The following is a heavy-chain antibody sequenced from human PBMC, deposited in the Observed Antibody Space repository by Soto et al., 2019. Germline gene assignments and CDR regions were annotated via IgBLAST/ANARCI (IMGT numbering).Heavy chain of an antibody. CDR3: ARDGDCSSTSCGYYYGMDV. J-gene: IGHJ6*02. Sequence: ASVKVSCKASGYTFTSYGISWVRQAPGQGLEWMGWISAYNGNTNYAQKLQGRVTMTTDTSTSTAYMELRSLRSDDTAVYYCARDGDCSSTSCGYYYGMDVWGQGTTVTVS. CDR1: GYTFTSYG. V-gene: IGHV1-18*01. D-gene: IGHD2-2*01. CDR2: ISAYNGNT.